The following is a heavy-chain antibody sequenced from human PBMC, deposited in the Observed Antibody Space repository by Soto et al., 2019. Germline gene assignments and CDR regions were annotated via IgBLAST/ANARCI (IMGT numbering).Heavy chain of an antibody. CDR1: GYTFSGYH. D-gene: IGHD3-3*01. CDR2: INPNPNSGGT. CDR3: ARDGIGFGY. J-gene: IGHJ4*02. Sequence: QVQLMQSGAEVKKPGASVKVSCKASGYTFSGYHMHWVRQAPGQGLEWMGWINPNPNSGGTKYAQKFQGRVTMTRDTSISTVYMELRRLRSDDTAIYYCARDGIGFGYWGQGTLVTVSS. V-gene: IGHV1-2*02.